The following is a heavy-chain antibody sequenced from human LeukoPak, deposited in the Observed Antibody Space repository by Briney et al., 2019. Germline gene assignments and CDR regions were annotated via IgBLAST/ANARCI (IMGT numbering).Heavy chain of an antibody. V-gene: IGHV3-48*01. CDR1: GFTFSSYS. D-gene: IGHD2-15*01. CDR3: ARGLRYCSGGSCYSGAFDI. Sequence: GGSLRLSCAASGFTFSSYSMNWVRQAPGKRLEWVSYISSSSSTIYYADSVKGRFTISRDNAKNSLYLQMNSLRAEDTAVYYCARGLRYCSGGSCYSGAFDIWGQGTMVTVSS. CDR2: ISSSSSTI. J-gene: IGHJ3*02.